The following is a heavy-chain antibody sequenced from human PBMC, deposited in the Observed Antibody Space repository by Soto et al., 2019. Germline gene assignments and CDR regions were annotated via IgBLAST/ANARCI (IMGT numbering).Heavy chain of an antibody. Sequence: QVQLVESGGGVVQPGRSLRLSCAASGFTFSSYGMHWVSQSPGKGLEWVTVISYDGSTKYYADSVKGRFTISRDNSKNTLYLQMNSLRAEDTAVYYCAKRGVLWFGELDYWGQGTLVTVSS. V-gene: IGHV3-30*18. CDR1: GFTFSSYG. J-gene: IGHJ4*02. CDR2: ISYDGSTK. D-gene: IGHD3-10*01. CDR3: AKRGVLWFGELDY.